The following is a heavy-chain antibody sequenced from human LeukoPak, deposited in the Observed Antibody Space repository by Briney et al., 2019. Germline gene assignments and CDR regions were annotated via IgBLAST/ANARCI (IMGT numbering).Heavy chain of an antibody. V-gene: IGHV3-7*03. CDR3: ARDVLAAGATGTFDI. Sequence: GGSLRLSCAAAGFTVSAYYMSWVRQAPGKGLEWVANIKQDGSEKYYVDSVKGRFTISRDNAKTSLYLQMNSLRAEDTAVYYCARDVLAAGATGTFDIWGQGTMVTVSS. D-gene: IGHD1-14*01. CDR1: GFTVSAYY. CDR2: IKQDGSEK. J-gene: IGHJ3*02.